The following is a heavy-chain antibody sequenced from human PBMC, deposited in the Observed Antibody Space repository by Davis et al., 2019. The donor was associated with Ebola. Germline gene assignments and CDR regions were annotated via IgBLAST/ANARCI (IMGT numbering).Heavy chain of an antibody. CDR1: GYSFTSYW. V-gene: IGHV5-51*01. Sequence: GESLKISCTASGYSFTSYWIGWVRQMPGKGLEWMGIIYPDDSDTRYRPSFQGQVTISVDKSISTAYLQWSRLKASDTAMYYCARLLYSGYDRGDYWGQGGLVTVSS. D-gene: IGHD5-12*01. CDR3: ARLLYSGYDRGDY. CDR2: IYPDDSDT. J-gene: IGHJ4*02.